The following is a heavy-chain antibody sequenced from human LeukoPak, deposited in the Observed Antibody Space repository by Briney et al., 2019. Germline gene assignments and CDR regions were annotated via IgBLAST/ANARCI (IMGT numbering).Heavy chain of an antibody. J-gene: IGHJ4*02. V-gene: IGHV3-30-3*01. Sequence: GGSLRLSCAASGFTFSSYAMHWVRQAPGKGLEWVAAISYDGSNKYYADSVKGRFTISRDNAKNSLYLQMNSLRAEDTAVYYCAREPLPLTPIDYWGQGTLVTVSS. D-gene: IGHD4-23*01. CDR3: AREPLPLTPIDY. CDR1: GFTFSSYA. CDR2: ISYDGSNK.